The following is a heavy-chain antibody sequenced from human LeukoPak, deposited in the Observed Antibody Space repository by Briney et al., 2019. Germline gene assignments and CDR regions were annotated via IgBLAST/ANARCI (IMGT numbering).Heavy chain of an antibody. CDR3: ARVPRIAVAGKGDY. J-gene: IGHJ4*02. Sequence: SETLSLTCAVYGGSFSGYYWSWIRQPPGKGLEWIGEINHSGSTNYNPSLKSRVTISVDTSKNQFSLKLSSVTAADTAVYYCARVPRIAVAGKGDYWGQGTLVTVSS. V-gene: IGHV4-34*01. CDR1: GGSFSGYY. CDR2: INHSGST. D-gene: IGHD6-19*01.